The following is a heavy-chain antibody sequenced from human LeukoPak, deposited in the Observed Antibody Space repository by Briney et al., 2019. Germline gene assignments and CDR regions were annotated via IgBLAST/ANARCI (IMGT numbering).Heavy chain of an antibody. CDR3: ARRRFLEWLLPKNYYYYMDV. D-gene: IGHD3-3*01. V-gene: IGHV1-18*04. Sequence: ASVKVSCKASGYTFTGYYMHWVRQAPGQGLEWMGWISAYNGNTNYAQKLQGRVTMTTDTSTSTVYMELRSLRSDDTAVYYCARRRFLEWLLPKNYYYYMDVWGKGTTVTVSS. J-gene: IGHJ6*03. CDR2: ISAYNGNT. CDR1: GYTFTGYY.